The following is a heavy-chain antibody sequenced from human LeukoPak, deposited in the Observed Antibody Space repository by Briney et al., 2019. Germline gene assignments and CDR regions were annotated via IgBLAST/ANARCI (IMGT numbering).Heavy chain of an antibody. CDR3: ARISPQGLRYFDWLLALDY. V-gene: IGHV4-59*01. CDR2: IYYSGST. J-gene: IGHJ4*02. D-gene: IGHD3-9*01. CDR1: GGSISSYY. Sequence: SETLSLTCTVSGGSISSYYWSWIRQPPGKGLEWIGYIYYSGSTNYNPSLKSRVTMSVDTSKNQFSLKLSSVTAADTAVYYCARISPQGLRYFDWLLALDYWGQGTLVTVSS.